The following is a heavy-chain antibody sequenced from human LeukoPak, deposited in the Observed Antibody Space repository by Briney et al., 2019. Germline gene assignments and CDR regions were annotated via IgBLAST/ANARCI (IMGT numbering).Heavy chain of an antibody. CDR3: ARDGPAPFERWLQLVD. D-gene: IGHD5-24*01. CDR2: IYYRGST. Sequence: KPSETLSLTCTVSGGSISSSSYYWGWIRQPPGKGLEWIGSIYYRGSTYYNPSLKSRVTISVDTSKNQFSLKLSSVTAADTAVYYCARDGPAPFERWLQLVDWGQGTLVTVSS. CDR1: GGSISSSSYY. V-gene: IGHV4-39*07. J-gene: IGHJ4*02.